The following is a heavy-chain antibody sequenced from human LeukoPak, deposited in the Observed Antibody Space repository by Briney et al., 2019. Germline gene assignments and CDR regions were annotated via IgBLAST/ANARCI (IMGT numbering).Heavy chain of an antibody. V-gene: IGHV3-30*02. Sequence: QPGGSLRLSCAASGFTFSSYGMNWVRQAPGKGLEWVASIQYDGSNKYYADSVKGRFTISRDNSKNTLYLQMNSLRAEDTAVYYCVPVGSGIISLGYWGQGTLVTVSS. J-gene: IGHJ4*02. CDR3: VPVGSGIISLGY. CDR2: IQYDGSNK. CDR1: GFTFSSYG. D-gene: IGHD3-3*01.